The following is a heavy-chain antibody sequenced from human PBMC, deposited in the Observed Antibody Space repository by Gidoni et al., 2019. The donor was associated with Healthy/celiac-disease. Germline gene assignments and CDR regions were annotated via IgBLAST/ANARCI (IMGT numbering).Heavy chain of an antibody. CDR2: IYYSGST. CDR1: GVSIRSSSYY. V-gene: IGHV4-39*01. J-gene: IGHJ3*02. CDR3: ATYYYDSSPPPDAFDI. Sequence: QLQLQESGPGLVKPSETLSLTCTVSGVSIRSSSYYWGWIRQPPGKGLEWIGSIYYSGSTYYNPSLKSRVTISVDTSKNQFSLKLSSVTAADTAVYYCATYYYDSSPPPDAFDIWGQGTMVTVSS. D-gene: IGHD3-22*01.